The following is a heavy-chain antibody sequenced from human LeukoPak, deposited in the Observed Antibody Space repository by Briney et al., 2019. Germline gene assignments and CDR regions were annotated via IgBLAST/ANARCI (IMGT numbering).Heavy chain of an antibody. CDR1: GGSINNYY. Sequence: SETLSLTCTVSGGSINNYYWSWIRQPAGKGLEWIGRAYTSGSTNYNPSLRGRVTVSVDTSKNQVSLNLTSVTAADTAVYYCARDKCNSTTCPKYFDYWSQGTLVTVSS. D-gene: IGHD2-2*01. CDR2: AYTSGST. J-gene: IGHJ4*02. CDR3: ARDKCNSTTCPKYFDY. V-gene: IGHV4-4*07.